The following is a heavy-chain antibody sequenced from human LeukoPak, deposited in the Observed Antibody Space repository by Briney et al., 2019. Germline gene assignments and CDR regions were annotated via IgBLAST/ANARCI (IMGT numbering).Heavy chain of an antibody. CDR3: ATETNGRHYDY. CDR1: GFTFSSYS. Sequence: GGSLRLSCAASGFTFSSYSMNWVRQAPGKGLEWVSSISSSSSYIYYADSIKGRFTISRDNANNFLYLQMDSLRAEDTAVYYCATETNGRHYDYWGQGTLLTVSS. V-gene: IGHV3-21*06. CDR2: ISSSSSYI. J-gene: IGHJ4*02. D-gene: IGHD1-14*01.